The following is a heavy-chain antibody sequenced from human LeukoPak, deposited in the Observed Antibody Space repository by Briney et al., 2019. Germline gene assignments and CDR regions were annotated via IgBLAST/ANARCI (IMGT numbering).Heavy chain of an antibody. CDR3: ARYLNSGPEDF. V-gene: IGHV3-7*01. D-gene: IGHD1-26*01. CDR1: GFTFTNYW. CDR2: IKYDGTEK. Sequence: GGSLRLSCAATGFTFTNYWMSWFRQAPGKGLEWVANIKYDGTEKQYGDSVKGRFTISRDNAKNSVSLQMNSLRADDTAVYFCARYLNSGPEDFWGRGALVTVPS. J-gene: IGHJ4*02.